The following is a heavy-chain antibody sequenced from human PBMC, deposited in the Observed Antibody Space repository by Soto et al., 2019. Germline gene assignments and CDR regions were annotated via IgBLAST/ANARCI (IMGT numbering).Heavy chain of an antibody. D-gene: IGHD2-8*01. V-gene: IGHV3-72*01. J-gene: IGHJ4*02. CDR2: ARNKVNSYTT. Sequence: GGSLRLSCTASGASGFTFSDHHMDWVRQAPGRGLEWVGRARNKVNSYTTAHAASVKGRFIISRDDSKKSLYLQMNSLKTEDTAMYFCARLMGTSFDLWGQGTLVTVSS. CDR1: GFTFSDHH. CDR3: ARLMGTSFDL.